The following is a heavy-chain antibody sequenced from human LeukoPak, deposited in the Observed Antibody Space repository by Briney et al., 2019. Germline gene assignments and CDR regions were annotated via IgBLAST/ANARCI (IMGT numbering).Heavy chain of an antibody. Sequence: ASVKVSCKVSGYTLTELSMHWVRHAPGKGLEWMGGFDPEDGETIYAQKFQGRVTMTEDTSTDTAYMELSSLRSEDTAVYYCATDSNYYGSGSVSAFDYWGQGTLVTVSS. V-gene: IGHV1-24*01. D-gene: IGHD3-10*01. CDR3: ATDSNYYGSGSVSAFDY. J-gene: IGHJ4*02. CDR2: FDPEDGET. CDR1: GYTLTELS.